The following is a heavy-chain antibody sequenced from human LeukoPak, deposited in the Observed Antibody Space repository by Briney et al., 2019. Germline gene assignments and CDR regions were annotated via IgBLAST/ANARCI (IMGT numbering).Heavy chain of an antibody. CDR2: IYTSGST. V-gene: IGHV4-4*09. CDR3: ARRTYCSGGSCPWGWFDP. Sequence: PSETLSLTCTVSGGSMSSYYWSWIRQPPGKGLEWIGYIYTSGSTNYNPSLKSRVTISVDTSKNQFSLKLSSVTAADTAVYYCARRTYCSGGSCPWGWFDPWGQGTLVTVSS. J-gene: IGHJ5*02. CDR1: GGSMSSYY. D-gene: IGHD2-15*01.